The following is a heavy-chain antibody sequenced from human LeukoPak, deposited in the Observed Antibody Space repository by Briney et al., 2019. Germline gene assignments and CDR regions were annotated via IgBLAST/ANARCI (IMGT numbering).Heavy chain of an antibody. D-gene: IGHD5-18*01. V-gene: IGHV1-58*02. J-gene: IGHJ4*02. CDR3: AADPDTTMAFDC. CDR2: IVGDSTDT. Sequence: SGKVSCKASGFTFTSSSIQWIRQARGQRLEWIGWIVGDSTDTYYAQRFQERVTIARDMSTSTAYLELSSLRSEDTAVYYCAADPDTTMAFDCWGQGTLVTVSS. CDR1: GFTFTSSS.